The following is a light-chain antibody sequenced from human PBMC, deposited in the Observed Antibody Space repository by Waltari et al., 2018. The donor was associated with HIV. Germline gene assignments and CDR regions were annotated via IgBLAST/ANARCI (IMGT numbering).Light chain of an antibody. CDR1: ALPKQY. V-gene: IGLV3-25*03. J-gene: IGLJ3*02. CDR2: KDS. Sequence: SYELTQPPSVSVSPGQTARITCSGDALPKQYAYWYQPKAGQAPVLVIYKDSERPSGIPERFSGSSSGKTVTLTISGVQAEDEADYYCESADSSLWVFGGGTKLTVL. CDR3: ESADSSLWV.